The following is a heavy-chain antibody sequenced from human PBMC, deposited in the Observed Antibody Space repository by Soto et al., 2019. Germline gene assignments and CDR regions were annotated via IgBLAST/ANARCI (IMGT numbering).Heavy chain of an antibody. Sequence: QVQLVQSGAEVKQPGASVKVSCQVSGYSFTDCALHWVRQAPGQRLEWMGWINTGNGNTKYSDNFRGRVICTRDTSESTAHLELSSLRSDDTAVYDCARASCILRGVISWFDSWGQGILVSVSS. D-gene: IGHD3-10*01. CDR3: ARASCILRGVISWFDS. V-gene: IGHV1-3*04. J-gene: IGHJ5*01. CDR2: INTGNGNT. CDR1: GYSFTDCA.